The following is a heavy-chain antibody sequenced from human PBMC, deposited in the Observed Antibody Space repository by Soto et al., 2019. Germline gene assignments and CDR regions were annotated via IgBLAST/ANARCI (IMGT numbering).Heavy chain of an antibody. J-gene: IGHJ4*02. V-gene: IGHV3-23*01. CDR2: ISDDGGNT. CDR3: AKDHTGKVGDY. D-gene: IGHD1-26*01. Sequence: EVQLLESGGGLVQPGGSLRLSCAASGVTFSASPMTWVRQVPGKGLEWVSTISDDGGNTYYADSVKGRFTISRDNSKNTLSLQMNSLRADDTAVFYCAKDHTGKVGDYCGQGTLVTVSS. CDR1: GVTFSASP.